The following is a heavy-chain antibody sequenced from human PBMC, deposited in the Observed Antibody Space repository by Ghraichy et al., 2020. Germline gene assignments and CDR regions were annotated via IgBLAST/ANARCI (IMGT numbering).Heavy chain of an antibody. CDR2: INPNSGGT. D-gene: IGHD2-15*01. CDR1: GYTFTGYY. V-gene: IGHV1-2*02. CDR3: ARDASLVVVVVAATPGY. Sequence: ASVKVSCKASGYTFTGYYMHWVRQAPGQGLEWMGWINPNSGGTNYAQKFQGRVTMTRDTSISTAYMELSRLRSDDTAVYYCARDASLVVVVVAATPGYWGQGTLVTVSS. J-gene: IGHJ4*02.